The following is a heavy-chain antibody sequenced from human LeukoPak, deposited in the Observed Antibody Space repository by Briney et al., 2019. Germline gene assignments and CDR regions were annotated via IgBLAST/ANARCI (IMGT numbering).Heavy chain of an antibody. Sequence: GGSLRLSCAASGFTFSSYAMSWVRQAPGKGLEWVSGISGSGDNTYYADSVKGRSTISRDNSKNTLYVQVNSLGTEDTAAYYCAKGSYYDSSGSFYFDYWGQGTLVTVSS. CDR3: AKGSYYDSSGSFYFDY. V-gene: IGHV3-23*01. D-gene: IGHD3-22*01. CDR2: ISGSGDNT. J-gene: IGHJ4*02. CDR1: GFTFSSYA.